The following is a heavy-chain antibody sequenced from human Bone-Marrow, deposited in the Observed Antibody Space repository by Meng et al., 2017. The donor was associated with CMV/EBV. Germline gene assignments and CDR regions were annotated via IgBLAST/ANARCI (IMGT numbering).Heavy chain of an antibody. V-gene: IGHV5-51*01. J-gene: IGHJ5*02. Sequence: KVSCKGSGYSFTSYWIGWVRQMPGKGLEWMGIIYPGDSDTRYSPSFQGQVTISADKSISTAYLQWSSLKASDTAMYYCARQYYGSGSYYNNWFDPWGQGPLVTVSS. D-gene: IGHD3-10*01. CDR3: ARQYYGSGSYYNNWFDP. CDR1: GYSFTSYW. CDR2: IYPGDSDT.